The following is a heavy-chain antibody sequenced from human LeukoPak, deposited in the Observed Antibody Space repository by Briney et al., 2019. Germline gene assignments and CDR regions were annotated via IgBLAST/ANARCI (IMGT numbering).Heavy chain of an antibody. CDR2: INPSGGST. CDR3: AREAPIAAAASNWFDP. D-gene: IGHD6-13*01. J-gene: IGHJ5*02. V-gene: IGHV1-46*01. Sequence: ASVKVSCKASGYTFTSYYMHLVRRAPGQGLEWMGIINPSGGSTSYAQKFQGRVTMTRDTSTSTVYMELSSLRSEDTAVYYCAREAPIAAAASNWFDPWGQGTLVTVSS. CDR1: GYTFTSYY.